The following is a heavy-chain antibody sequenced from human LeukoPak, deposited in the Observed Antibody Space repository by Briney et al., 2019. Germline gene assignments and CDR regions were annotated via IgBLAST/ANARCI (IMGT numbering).Heavy chain of an antibody. V-gene: IGHV7-4-1*02. Sequence: ASVKVSCKASGYTFTSYGISWVRQAPGQGLEWMGWINTETGNPTYAQGFTGRFVFSLDTSVSTAYLHISSLKAEDTAVYYCARDGGSDSIFAVSIVVAAYNWFDPWGQGTLVTVSS. CDR3: ARDGGSDSIFAVSIVVAAYNWFDP. D-gene: IGHD3-22*01. J-gene: IGHJ5*02. CDR1: GYTFTSYG. CDR2: INTETGNP.